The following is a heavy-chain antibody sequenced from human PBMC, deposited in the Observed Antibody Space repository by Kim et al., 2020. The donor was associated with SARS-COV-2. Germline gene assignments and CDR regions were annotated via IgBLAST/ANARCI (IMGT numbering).Heavy chain of an antibody. CDR2: ISGSGNT. J-gene: IGHJ6*02. D-gene: IGHD3-16*01. CDR1: GFTFSSYA. Sequence: GGSLRLSCAASGFTFSSYAMSWVRQAPGKGLEWVSVISGSGNTYYADSVKGRFTISRDNSKNTLYLQMNSLRAEDTAAYYCAKHWGRVAQGTNGMDVWGQGTTVTVSS. V-gene: IGHV3-23*01. CDR3: AKHWGRVAQGTNGMDV.